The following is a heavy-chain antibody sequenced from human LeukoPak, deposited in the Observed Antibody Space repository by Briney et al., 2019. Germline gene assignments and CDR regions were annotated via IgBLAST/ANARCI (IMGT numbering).Heavy chain of an antibody. CDR1: GGTFSSYA. CDR3: ARDRTYDWERNAFDI. Sequence: SVKVSCKASGGTFSSYAISWVRQAPGQGLEWMGGIIPIFGTANYAQKFQGRVTITADESTSTAYMELSSLRSEDTAVYYCARDRTYDWERNAFDIWGQGTMVTVSS. D-gene: IGHD5-12*01. CDR2: IIPIFGTA. J-gene: IGHJ3*02. V-gene: IGHV1-69*13.